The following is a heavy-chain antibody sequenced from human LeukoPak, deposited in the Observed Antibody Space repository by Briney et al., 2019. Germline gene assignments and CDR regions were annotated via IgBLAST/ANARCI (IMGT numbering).Heavy chain of an antibody. J-gene: IGHJ3*02. D-gene: IGHD3-22*01. V-gene: IGHV1-8*03. CDR2: MNPNSGNT. CDR3: ARASLHYDSSGYPYDAFDI. Sequence: ASVKVSCKASGYTFTSYDINWVRQATGQGLEWMGWMNPNSGNTGYAQKFQGRVTITRNTSIITAYMELRSLRSDDTAVYYCARASLHYDSSGYPYDAFDIWGQGTMVTVSS. CDR1: GYTFTSYD.